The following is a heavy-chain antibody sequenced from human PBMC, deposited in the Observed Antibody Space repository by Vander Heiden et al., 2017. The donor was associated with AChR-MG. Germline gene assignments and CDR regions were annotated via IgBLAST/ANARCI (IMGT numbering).Heavy chain of an antibody. D-gene: IGHD3-9*01. V-gene: IGHV1-8*01. CDR2: MNPNSGNT. CDR1: GYTFTSYA. CDR3: ARGDYYDILTGYYNETTNWFDP. Sequence: QVQLVQSGAEVKKPGASVKVSCKASGYTFTSYALNWVRQATGQGLEWMGWMNPNSGNTGYAQKFQGRVTMTRNTSISTAYMELSSLRSEDTAVYYCARGDYYDILTGYYNETTNWFDPWGQGTLVTVSS. J-gene: IGHJ5*02.